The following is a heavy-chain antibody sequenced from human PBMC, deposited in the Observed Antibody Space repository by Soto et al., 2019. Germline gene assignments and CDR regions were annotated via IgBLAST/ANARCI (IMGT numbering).Heavy chain of an antibody. V-gene: IGHV4-59*08. J-gene: IGHJ4*02. CDR1: GGSISSYY. D-gene: IGHD1-26*01. CDR3: ARHRLGGSYDY. Sequence: PSETLSLTCTVSGGSISSYYWSWIRQPPGKGLEWIGYIYYSGSTNYNPSLKSRVTISVDTSKNQFSLKLSSVTAADTAVYYCARHRLGGSYDYWGQGTLVTVS. CDR2: IYYSGST.